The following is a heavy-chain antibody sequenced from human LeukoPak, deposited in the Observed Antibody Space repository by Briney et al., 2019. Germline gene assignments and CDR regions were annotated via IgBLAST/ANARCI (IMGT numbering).Heavy chain of an antibody. J-gene: IGHJ4*02. CDR3: ARTHFIISNYFDY. CDR1: GGSFNGYY. Sequence: SENLSLTCTVYGGSFNGYYWSWIRQPPGKGLEWIGEINPSGRTNYNPSLKSRVTISVDPSKNQFSLKLSSVTAADTAVYYCARTHFIISNYFDYWGQGTLVTVSS. D-gene: IGHD3-3*02. CDR2: INPSGRT. V-gene: IGHV4-34*01.